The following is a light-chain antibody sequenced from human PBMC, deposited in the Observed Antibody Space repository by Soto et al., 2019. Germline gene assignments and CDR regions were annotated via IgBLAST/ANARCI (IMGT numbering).Light chain of an antibody. CDR3: QQRSNWPTT. Sequence: EIVLTQSPATLSLSPGERAALSGRASQSVSSYLAWYQQKPGQAPRLLIYDPSKRATGIPGRFSGRGSGTDFTLTISSLKPEDCAVYFCQQRSNWPTTFGGGTKVEI. V-gene: IGKV3-11*01. CDR1: QSVSSY. CDR2: DPS. J-gene: IGKJ4*01.